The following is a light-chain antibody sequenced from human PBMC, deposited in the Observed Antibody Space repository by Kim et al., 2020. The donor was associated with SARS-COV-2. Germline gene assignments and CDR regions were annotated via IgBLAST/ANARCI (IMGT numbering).Light chain of an antibody. CDR2: QDH. CDR3: QAWDTRNVV. J-gene: IGLJ2*01. CDR1: KLGDKY. V-gene: IGLV3-1*01. Sequence: VSPGQTASITCSGDKLGDKYVCWYQQKPGQSPVLVIYQDHKRPSGIPERFSGSNSGNTATLTISGTRAMDEAEYFCQAWDTRNVVFGGGTQLTVL.